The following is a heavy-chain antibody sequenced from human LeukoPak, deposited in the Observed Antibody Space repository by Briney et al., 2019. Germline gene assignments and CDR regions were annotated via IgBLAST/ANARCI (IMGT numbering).Heavy chain of an antibody. CDR3: ARVPNYYMDV. CDR2: IYHSGST. Sequence: AETLSLTCTVSGYSISSGYYWGWIRQPPGKGLGWIGSIYHSGSTYYNPSLKSRLTISVDTSKNQFSLKLSSVTAADTAVYYCARVPNYYMDVWGKGTTVTVSS. CDR1: GYSISSGYY. V-gene: IGHV4-38-2*02. J-gene: IGHJ6*03.